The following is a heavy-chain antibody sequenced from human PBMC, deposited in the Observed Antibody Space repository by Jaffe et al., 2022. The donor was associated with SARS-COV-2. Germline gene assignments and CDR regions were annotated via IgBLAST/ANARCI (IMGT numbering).Heavy chain of an antibody. CDR2: IYYSGST. V-gene: IGHV4-39*01. CDR3: ARQKMTYYYDSSGYLPGYFDY. Sequence: QLQLQESGPGLVKPSETLSLTCTVSGGSISSSSYYWGWIRQPPGKGLEWIGSIYYSGSTYYNPSLKSRVTISVDTSKNQFSLKLSSVTAADTAVYYCARQKMTYYYDSSGYLPGYFDYWGQGTLVTVSS. CDR1: GGSISSSSYY. D-gene: IGHD3-22*01. J-gene: IGHJ4*02.